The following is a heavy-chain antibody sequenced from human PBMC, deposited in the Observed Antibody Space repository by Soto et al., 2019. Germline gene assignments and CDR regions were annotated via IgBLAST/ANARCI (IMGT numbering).Heavy chain of an antibody. CDR2: IKQDGSEK. D-gene: IGHD5-12*01. CDR1: GFTFSSYW. J-gene: IGHJ4*02. CDR3: ARGRWLPLPDY. Sequence: PGGSLRLSCAASGFTFSSYWMSWVRQAPGKGLEWVANIKQDGSEKYYVDSVKGRFTISRDNAKNSVYLQMNSLRAEDTAVYYCARGRWLPLPDYWGQGTLVTVS. V-gene: IGHV3-7*03.